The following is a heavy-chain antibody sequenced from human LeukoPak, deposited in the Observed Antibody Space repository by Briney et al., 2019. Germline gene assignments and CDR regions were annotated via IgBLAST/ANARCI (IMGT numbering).Heavy chain of an antibody. CDR1: GYTFTSYG. D-gene: IGHD6-13*01. CDR3: ARESAAAIRGAFDI. V-gene: IGHV1-2*02. CDR2: INPNSGGT. J-gene: IGHJ3*02. Sequence: GASVKVSCKASGYTFTSYGISWVRQAPGQGLEWMGWINPNSGGTNYAQKFQGRVTMTRDTSISTAYMELSRLRSEDTAVYYCARESAAAIRGAFDIWGQGTMVTVSS.